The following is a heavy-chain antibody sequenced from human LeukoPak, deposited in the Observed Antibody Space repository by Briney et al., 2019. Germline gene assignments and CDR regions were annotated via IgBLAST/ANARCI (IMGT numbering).Heavy chain of an antibody. CDR3: ARAPRSSAVDY. V-gene: IGHV3-23*01. CDR1: GFTFSSYA. D-gene: IGHD3-22*01. Sequence: GGSLRLSCAASGFTFSSYAMSWVRQAPEKGLEWVSSISNSGGTTYYADSVKGRFTISRDNSKNTLYLQMGSLRAEDMAVYYCARAPRSSAVDYWGQGTLVTVSS. J-gene: IGHJ4*02. CDR2: ISNSGGTT.